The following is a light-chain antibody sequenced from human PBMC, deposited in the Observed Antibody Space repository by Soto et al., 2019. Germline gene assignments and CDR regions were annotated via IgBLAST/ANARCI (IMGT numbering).Light chain of an antibody. CDR3: QQDGGSPQGT. Sequence: EIVLTQSPGTLSLSPGERATLSCRAGQTVSGTFLDWYQQKPGQPPRLLIYGASSRATGIPDRFTGGGSGTEFTLTISRLEPEDFAMYYCQQDGGSPQGTFGQGTRVEIK. CDR1: QTVSGTF. V-gene: IGKV3-20*01. CDR2: GAS. J-gene: IGKJ1*01.